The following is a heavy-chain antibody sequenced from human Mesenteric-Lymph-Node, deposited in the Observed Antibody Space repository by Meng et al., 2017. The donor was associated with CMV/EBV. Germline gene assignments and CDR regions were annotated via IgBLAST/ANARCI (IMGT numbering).Heavy chain of an antibody. CDR1: GFTFSSYA. CDR3: ARDSVSYDSSGYYYGLDY. Sequence: GESLKISCAASGFTFSSYAMHWVRQAPGKGLEWVAVISYDGSNKYYADSVKGRFTISRDNSKNTLYLQMNSLRAEDTAVYYCARDSVSYDSSGYYYGLDYWGQGTLVTVSS. D-gene: IGHD3-22*01. V-gene: IGHV3-30*04. CDR2: ISYDGSNK. J-gene: IGHJ4*02.